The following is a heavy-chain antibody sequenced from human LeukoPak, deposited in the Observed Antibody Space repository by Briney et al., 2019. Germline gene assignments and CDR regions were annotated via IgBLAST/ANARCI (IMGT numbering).Heavy chain of an antibody. D-gene: IGHD6-19*01. CDR1: GFTLSSYA. V-gene: IGHV3-23*01. Sequence: GRSLRLFCAASGFTLSSYAMSWVRQAPGKGLESVSAISGSGGSTYYADSVKGRFTISRDNSKNTLYLQMTSLRAEDTAVYYCAKDQAVAAPGDYYYYCMDVWGKGTTVSVSS. J-gene: IGHJ6*04. CDR2: ISGSGGST. CDR3: AKDQAVAAPGDYYYYCMDV.